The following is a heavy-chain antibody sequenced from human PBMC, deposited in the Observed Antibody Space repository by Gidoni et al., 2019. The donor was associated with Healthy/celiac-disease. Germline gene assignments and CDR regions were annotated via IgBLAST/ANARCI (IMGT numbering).Heavy chain of an antibody. Sequence: QVQLQASGPGLVKPSETLSLPCPVPGGSLSSYSWSWLRQPAGKGLEWIGRIYTSGSTNYNPSLKSRVTMSGDTSKNQFSLKLSSVTAADTAVYDCARDPPRITIFGVVSTPVDAFDIWGQGTMVTVSS. J-gene: IGHJ3*02. CDR2: IYTSGST. CDR1: GGSLSSYS. CDR3: ARDPPRITIFGVVSTPVDAFDI. V-gene: IGHV4-4*07. D-gene: IGHD3-3*01.